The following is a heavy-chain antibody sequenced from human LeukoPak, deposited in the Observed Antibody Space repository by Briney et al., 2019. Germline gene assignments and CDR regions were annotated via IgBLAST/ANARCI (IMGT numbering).Heavy chain of an antibody. CDR1: GFTFSSYA. CDR3: AKDKGSNRGSYYHWFDP. V-gene: IGHV3-23*01. Sequence: PGGSLRLSCAASGFTFSSYAMSWVRQAPGKGLEWVSAISGSGGSTYYADSVKGRFTISRDNSKNTLYLQMNSLRAEDTAVYYCAKDKGSNRGSYYHWFDPWGQGTLVTVSS. CDR2: ISGSGGST. J-gene: IGHJ5*02. D-gene: IGHD1-26*01.